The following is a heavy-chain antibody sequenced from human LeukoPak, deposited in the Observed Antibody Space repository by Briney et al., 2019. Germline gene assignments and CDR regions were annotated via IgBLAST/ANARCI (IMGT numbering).Heavy chain of an antibody. CDR1: GGSISSYY. Sequence: SETLSLTCTVSGGSISSYYWSWIRLPPGKGLEWIGYIDYSGSTNYNPSLKSRVTISLDTSKNQFSLKLSPVTAADTAVYFCARDRALGSGKYYFDYWGQGTLVTVSS. J-gene: IGHJ4*02. CDR2: IDYSGST. D-gene: IGHD3-16*01. V-gene: IGHV4-59*01. CDR3: ARDRALGSGKYYFDY.